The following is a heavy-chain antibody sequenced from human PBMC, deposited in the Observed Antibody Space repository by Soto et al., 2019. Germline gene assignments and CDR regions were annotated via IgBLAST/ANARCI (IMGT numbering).Heavy chain of an antibody. CDR2: IYYSGST. Sequence: AETLSLTCTVSGGSISSNNYYWGWIRQPPGKGLEWIGSIYYSGSTYYNPSLKSRVTISVDTSKNQFSLKLSSVTAANTAVYYCARDPRQRDYYYFGMDGWGRGATVRVPS. CDR1: GGSISSNNYY. J-gene: IGHJ6*02. CDR3: ARDPRQRDYYYFGMDG. V-gene: IGHV4-39*02.